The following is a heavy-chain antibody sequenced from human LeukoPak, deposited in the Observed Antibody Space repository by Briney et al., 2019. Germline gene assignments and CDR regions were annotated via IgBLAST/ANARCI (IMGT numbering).Heavy chain of an antibody. CDR1: GGSISTYY. CDR3: ARLNGDWNYDFPAFYFYYYMDV. V-gene: IGHV4-4*09. J-gene: IGHJ6*03. CDR2: IYTSGST. Sequence: SETLSLTCTVSGGSISTYYWSWIRQPPGKGLEWIGYIYTSGSTNYNPSLKSRVTISLDTSKNQFSLKLSSVTAADTAVYYCARLNGDWNYDFPAFYFYYYMDVWGKGTTVTVSS. D-gene: IGHD1-7*01.